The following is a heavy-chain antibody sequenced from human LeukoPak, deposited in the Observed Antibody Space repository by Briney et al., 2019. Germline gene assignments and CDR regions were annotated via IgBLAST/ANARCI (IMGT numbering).Heavy chain of an antibody. J-gene: IGHJ5*02. CDR3: AREFDCSGGSCSQSRFSGPPGAVGFDP. D-gene: IGHD2-15*01. V-gene: IGHV1-8*01. CDR2: MNPKSGNT. Sequence: ASVKVSCKASGYTFTSYDINWVRQATGQGLAWMGWMNPKSGNTGNVQKFQGRVSMTRNTSISTAYMELSSLRSEDTAVYYCAREFDCSGGSCSQSRFSGPPGAVGFDPWGQGTLVTVSS. CDR1: GYTFTSYD.